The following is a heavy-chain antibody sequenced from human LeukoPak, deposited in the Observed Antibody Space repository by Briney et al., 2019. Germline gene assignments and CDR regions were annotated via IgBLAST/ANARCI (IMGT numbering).Heavy chain of an antibody. J-gene: IGHJ6*02. D-gene: IGHD3-9*01. CDR2: FDPEDGET. CDR1: GYTLTELS. Sequence: GASVKISCKVSGYTLTELSMHWVRQAPGKGLEWMGGFDPEDGETIYAQKFQGRVTMTEDTSTDTAYMELSSLRSEDTAVYYCATHTHLRYFDWSPMDVWGQGTTVTVSS. CDR3: ATHTHLRYFDWSPMDV. V-gene: IGHV1-24*01.